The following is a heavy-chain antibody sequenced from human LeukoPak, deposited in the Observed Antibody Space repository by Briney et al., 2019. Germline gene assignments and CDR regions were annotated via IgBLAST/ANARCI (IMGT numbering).Heavy chain of an antibody. D-gene: IGHD3-3*01. V-gene: IGHV1-2*02. J-gene: IGHJ4*02. CDR1: GYTFTGYY. CDR3: ARGNTIFGVVTPDY. CDR2: INPNSGGT. Sequence: ASVKVSCKASGYTFTGYYMHWVRQAPGQGLEWMGWINPNSGGTNYAQKFQGRVTMTRDTSISTAYMELRSLRSDDTVVYYCARGNTIFGVVTPDYWGQGTLVTVSS.